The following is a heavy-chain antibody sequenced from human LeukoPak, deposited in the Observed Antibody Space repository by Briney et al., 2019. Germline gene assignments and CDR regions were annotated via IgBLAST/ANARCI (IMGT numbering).Heavy chain of an antibody. CDR1: GESFSDYH. V-gene: IGHV4-34*01. CDR2: INHSGTT. CDR3: ARGGVRNPGALGS. D-gene: IGHD3-10*01. Sequence: KPSETLSLTCAVYGESFSDYHWSWIRQTPGKGLEWVGEINHSGTTNYNPSLKSRVTISADTSKNQFSLRLDSVTAADTAVYYCARGGVRNPGALGSWGQGTLVTVSS. J-gene: IGHJ5*02.